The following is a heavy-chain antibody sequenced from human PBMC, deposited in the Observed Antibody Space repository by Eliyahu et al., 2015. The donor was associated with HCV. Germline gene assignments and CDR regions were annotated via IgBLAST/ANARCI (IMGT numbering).Heavy chain of an antibody. V-gene: IGHV3-49*05. CDR1: GFTFGDYA. Sequence: EVQLVESGGGLVKPGRSLRLSCTASGFTFGDYAMSWFRQAPGKGLGWVGFIRSKAYGGTTEYAASVKGRFTISRDDSKSIAYLQMNSLKTEDTAVYYCTRAEGKWLASQVPFDYWGQGTLVTVSS. J-gene: IGHJ4*02. D-gene: IGHD6-19*01. CDR3: TRAEGKWLASQVPFDY. CDR2: IRSKAYGGTT.